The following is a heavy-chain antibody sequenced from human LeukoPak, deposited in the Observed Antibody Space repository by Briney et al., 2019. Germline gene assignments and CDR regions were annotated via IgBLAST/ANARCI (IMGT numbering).Heavy chain of an antibody. CDR2: IIPIFGTA. CDR1: GGTFSSNA. CDR3: ARVGRVRGYSSTWYYFDY. J-gene: IGHJ4*02. D-gene: IGHD6-13*01. V-gene: IGHV1-69*13. Sequence: SSVKVSCKASGGTFSSNAISWVRQAPGQGLEWMGGIIPIFGTANYAQKFQGRVTITADESTSTAYMELSSLRSEDTAVYYCARVGRVRGYSSTWYYFDYWGQGTRVTVSS.